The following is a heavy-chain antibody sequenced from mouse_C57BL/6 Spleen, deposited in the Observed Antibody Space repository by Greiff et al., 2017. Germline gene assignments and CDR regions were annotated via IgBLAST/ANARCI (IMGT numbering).Heavy chain of an antibody. CDR3: ARRDYDYAFDY. CDR1: GYSFTSYY. V-gene: IGHV1-66*01. J-gene: IGHJ2*01. Sequence: QVQLKESGPELVKPGASVKISCKASGYSFTSYYIHWVKQRPGQGLEGIGWIYPGSGNTKYNEKFKGKATLTADTSSSTAYMQLSSLTSEDSAVYYCARRDYDYAFDYWGQGTTLTVSS. D-gene: IGHD2-4*01. CDR2: IYPGSGNT.